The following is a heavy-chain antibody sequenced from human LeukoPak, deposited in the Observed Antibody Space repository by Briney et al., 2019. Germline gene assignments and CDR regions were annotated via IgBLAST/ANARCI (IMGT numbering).Heavy chain of an antibody. CDR3: AKAGQHYYDSSGYFPYGDY. CDR2: ISGSGGST. D-gene: IGHD3-22*01. J-gene: IGHJ4*02. CDR1: GFTFSSYA. Sequence: PGGSLRLSCAASGFTFSSYAMSWVRQAPGKGLEWVSAISGSGGSTYYADSVKGRFTISRDNSKNTLYLQMNSLRAEDTAVYYCAKAGQHYYDSSGYFPYGDYWGQGTLVTVSS. V-gene: IGHV3-23*01.